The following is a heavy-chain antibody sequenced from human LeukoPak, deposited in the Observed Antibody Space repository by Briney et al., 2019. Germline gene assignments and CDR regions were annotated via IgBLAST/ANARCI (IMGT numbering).Heavy chain of an antibody. CDR2: ISSSGSTI. CDR3: ARAAVVVAPPFDY. V-gene: IGHV3-48*03. D-gene: IGHD3-22*01. Sequence: GGSLRLSCAASGFTFSSYEMNWVRQAPGKGLEWVSYISSSGSTIYYAHSVKGRFTISRDNAKHSLYLQMNSLRAEDTAVDYCARAAVVVAPPFDYWGQGTLVTVSS. CDR1: GFTFSSYE. J-gene: IGHJ4*02.